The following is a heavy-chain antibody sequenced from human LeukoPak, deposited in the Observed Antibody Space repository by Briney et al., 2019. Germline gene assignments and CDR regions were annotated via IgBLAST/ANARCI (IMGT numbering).Heavy chain of an antibody. J-gene: IGHJ4*02. V-gene: IGHV4-4*02. D-gene: IGHD2-15*01. CDR1: GGFITSTNW. CDR2: VSLTGRT. CDR3: SRESGAFCPFGY. Sequence: SGTLSLTCGVSGGFITSTNWWSWVRQPPGQGLEWIGEVSLTGRTNYNPSLNGRVTMSLDKSRNQLSLKLTSVTAADTATYYCSRESGAFCPFGYWGQGTLVIVPP.